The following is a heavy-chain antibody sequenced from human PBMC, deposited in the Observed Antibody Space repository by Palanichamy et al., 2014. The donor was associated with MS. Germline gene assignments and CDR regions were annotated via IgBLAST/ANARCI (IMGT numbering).Heavy chain of an antibody. J-gene: IGHJ4*02. Sequence: EVQLVQSGAEVKKPGESLRISCKGSGYSFANYWIGWVRQMPGKGLEWMGIVFPDDSDTRYGPSFQGQVTISVDKSISTAYLQWSSLKASDTAMYYCARHGSGMLRLTYIRNWGQGTRVIVSS. V-gene: IGHV5-51*01. D-gene: IGHD3-10*01. CDR1: GYSFANYW. CDR2: VFPDDSDT. CDR3: ARHGSGMLRLTYIRN.